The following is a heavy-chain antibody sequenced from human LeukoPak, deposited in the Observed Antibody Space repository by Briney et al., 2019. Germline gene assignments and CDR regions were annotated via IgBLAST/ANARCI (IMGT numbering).Heavy chain of an antibody. CDR3: VKEYHSRGFGAYFDY. D-gene: IGHD3-3*01. Sequence: PGGSLRLSCTASKFTFSHYGMQWVRQAPGKGLEWVAVMSSDGSIKVYADSVKGRFTLSRDNSINTVDLQMNSLRAEGTAVYYCVKEYHSRGFGAYFDYWGQGTLVTVSS. CDR2: MSSDGSIK. CDR1: KFTFSHYG. V-gene: IGHV3-30*18. J-gene: IGHJ4*02.